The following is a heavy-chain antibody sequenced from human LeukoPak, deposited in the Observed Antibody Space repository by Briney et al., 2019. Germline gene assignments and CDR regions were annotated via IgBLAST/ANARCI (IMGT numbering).Heavy chain of an antibody. CDR1: GYTFTGYY. Sequence: ASVKVSCKASGYTFTGYYMHWVRQAPGQGLEWMGWINPNSGGTNYAQKFQGRVTMTRDTSISTAYMELNSLRAEDTAVYYSAKDRKIAVAGSGYNYFEYWGQGALVTVSS. J-gene: IGHJ4*02. CDR3: AKDRKIAVAGSGYNYFEY. D-gene: IGHD6-19*01. CDR2: INPNSGGT. V-gene: IGHV1-2*02.